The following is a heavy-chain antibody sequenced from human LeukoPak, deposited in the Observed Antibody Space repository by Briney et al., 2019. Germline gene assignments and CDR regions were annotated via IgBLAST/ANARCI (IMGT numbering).Heavy chain of an antibody. D-gene: IGHD6-19*01. Sequence: GESLKISCKGSGYSFTSYWIGWVRQMPGKGLEWMGIIYPDDSDTRYSPSFQGQVTISAHKSINTTYLQWNSLKSSDTAMYYCATRSSSGWYDTFDIWGQGTMVTVSS. CDR1: GYSFTSYW. J-gene: IGHJ3*02. CDR2: IYPDDSDT. V-gene: IGHV5-51*01. CDR3: ATRSSSGWYDTFDI.